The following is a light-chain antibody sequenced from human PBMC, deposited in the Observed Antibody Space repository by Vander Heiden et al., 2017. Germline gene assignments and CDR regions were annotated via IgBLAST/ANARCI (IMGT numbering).Light chain of an antibody. CDR1: SSNIGSNT. Sequence: QSVLTQPPSASGTPGQRVTISCSGSSSNIGSNTVNWYQQLPGTAPKPLICSNNQRPSGVPDRFSGSKSGTSASLAISGLQSEDEADYYCAAWDDSLNGYVFGTGTMVTVL. V-gene: IGLV1-44*01. CDR2: SNN. CDR3: AAWDDSLNGYV. J-gene: IGLJ1*01.